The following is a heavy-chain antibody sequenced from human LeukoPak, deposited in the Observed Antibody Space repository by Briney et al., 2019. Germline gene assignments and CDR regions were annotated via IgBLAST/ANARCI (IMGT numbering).Heavy chain of an antibody. CDR3: AKLPGTYESSNY. V-gene: IGHV3-30*18. CDR2: ISYDGSNK. D-gene: IGHD3-3*01. Sequence: GGSLRLSCPASGFTFSSYGMHWLGQAPAKGLDGVGVISYDGSNKYYADSVKGRFTISRDNSKNTLYLQMNSLRAEDTAVYYCAKLPGTYESSNYWGQGTLVTVSS. J-gene: IGHJ4*02. CDR1: GFTFSSYG.